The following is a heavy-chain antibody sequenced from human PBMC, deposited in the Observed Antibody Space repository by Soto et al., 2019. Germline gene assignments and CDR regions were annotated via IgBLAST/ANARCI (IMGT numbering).Heavy chain of an antibody. CDR2: IIPIFGTA. CDR3: ARDRAYYDILTGYYSHYYYGMDV. J-gene: IGHJ6*02. V-gene: IGHV1-69*12. CDR1: GGTFSSYA. D-gene: IGHD3-9*01. Sequence: QVQLVQSGAEVKKPGSSVKVSCKASGGTFSSYAISWVRQAPGQGLEWMGGIIPIFGTANYAQKFQGRVTITADESTSTADMGLSSLRSEDTAVYYCARDRAYYDILTGYYSHYYYGMDVWGQGTTVTVSS.